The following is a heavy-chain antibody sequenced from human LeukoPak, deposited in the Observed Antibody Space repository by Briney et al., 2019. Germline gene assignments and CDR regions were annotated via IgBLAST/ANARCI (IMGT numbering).Heavy chain of an antibody. V-gene: IGHV3-74*01. J-gene: IGHJ5*01. D-gene: IGHD4-23*01. CDR1: GFTFSNYW. CDR3: ARTEGTVAYDS. CDR2: INSDGSSR. Sequence: PGGSLRLSCAASGFTFSNYWMHWVRQAPGKGLVWVSRINSDGSSRTYADSVKGRFTISRDNAKNTLYLQVNSLRAEDTAVYYCARTEGTVAYDSWGQGTLVTVSS.